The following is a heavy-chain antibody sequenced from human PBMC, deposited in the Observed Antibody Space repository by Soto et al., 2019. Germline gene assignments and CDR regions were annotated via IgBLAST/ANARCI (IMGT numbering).Heavy chain of an antibody. Sequence: QVQLVESGGGVVQPGRSLRLSCAASGFTFTSYAMHWVRQAPGKGLEWVALISHDGRDKYYGDSVKGRFTISRDNSKNTVYLQADSLRTEDTAMYDCAKVGGSPRLLDYWGQGTLVTVSS. CDR2: ISHDGRDK. CDR1: GFTFTSYA. J-gene: IGHJ4*02. V-gene: IGHV3-30*18. CDR3: AKVGGSPRLLDY. D-gene: IGHD3-3*01.